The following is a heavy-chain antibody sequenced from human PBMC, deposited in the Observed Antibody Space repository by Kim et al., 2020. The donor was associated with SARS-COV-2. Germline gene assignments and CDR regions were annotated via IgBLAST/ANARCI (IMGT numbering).Heavy chain of an antibody. J-gene: IGHJ4*02. D-gene: IGHD3-22*01. V-gene: IGHV4-4*02. CDR2: IYHSGST. CDR3: ARDPEVTYDSSGYDGGFDY. CDR1: GGSISSSNW. Sequence: SETLSLTCAVSGGSISSSNWWSWVRQPPGKGLEWIGEIYHSGSTNYNPSLKSRVTISVDKSKNQFSLKLSSVTAADTAVYYCARDPEVTYDSSGYDGGFDYWGQGTLVTVSS.